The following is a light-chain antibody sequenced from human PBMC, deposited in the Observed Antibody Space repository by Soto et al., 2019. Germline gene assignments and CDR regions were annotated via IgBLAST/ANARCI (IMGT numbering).Light chain of an antibody. CDR3: SSYTSSSTPYV. Sequence: SALTQPRSVSGSPGQSVTVSCIGTSSDVGDYNYVSWYQQHPGKAPKLMIYEVSNRPSGVSNRFSGSKSGNTASLTISGLQAEDEADYYCSSYTSSSTPYVFGTGTKVTVL. CDR1: SSDVGDYNY. CDR2: EVS. V-gene: IGLV2-14*01. J-gene: IGLJ1*01.